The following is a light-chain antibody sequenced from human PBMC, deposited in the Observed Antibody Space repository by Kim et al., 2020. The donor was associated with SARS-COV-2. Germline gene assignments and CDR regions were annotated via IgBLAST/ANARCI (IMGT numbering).Light chain of an antibody. CDR3: ALYTSTSTWV. CDR2: DVT. CDR1: SNDVGDSNY. Sequence: QSALTQPASVSGSPGQSITISCTGTSNDVGDSNYVSWYRQHPGKAPKVMIYDVTKRPSGVSDRFSASKSDNTASLTISGLQAEDEGDYYCALYTSTSTWVFGGGTQLTVL. J-gene: IGLJ3*02. V-gene: IGLV2-14*03.